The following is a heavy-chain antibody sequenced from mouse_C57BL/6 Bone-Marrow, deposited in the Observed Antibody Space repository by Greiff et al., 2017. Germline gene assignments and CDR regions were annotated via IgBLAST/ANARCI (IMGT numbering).Heavy chain of an antibody. CDR2: ISSGSSTI. CDR3: ARGDGSSYAMDY. J-gene: IGHJ4*01. V-gene: IGHV5-17*01. Sequence: EVMLVESGGGLVKPGGSLKLSCAASGFTFSDYGMHWVRQAPEKGLEWVAYISSGSSTIYYADTVKGRFTISRDNAKHTLFLQMSSLRSEDTAMYYCARGDGSSYAMDYWGQGTSVTVSS. CDR1: GFTFSDYG. D-gene: IGHD1-1*01.